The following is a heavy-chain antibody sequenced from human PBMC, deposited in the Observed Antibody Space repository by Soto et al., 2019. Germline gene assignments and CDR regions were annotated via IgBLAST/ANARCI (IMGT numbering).Heavy chain of an antibody. Sequence: SETLSLTCTVFGGSFSGYFWSWIRQPPGKGLEWIGEINHSGSTNYNPSLKSRVTISVDTSKNQFSLKMSSVTAADTAVFYCARRTSHDYGMDVWGQGTTVTVSS. CDR2: INHSGST. D-gene: IGHD1-1*01. CDR3: ARRTSHDYGMDV. J-gene: IGHJ6*02. CDR1: GGSFSGYF. V-gene: IGHV4-34*01.